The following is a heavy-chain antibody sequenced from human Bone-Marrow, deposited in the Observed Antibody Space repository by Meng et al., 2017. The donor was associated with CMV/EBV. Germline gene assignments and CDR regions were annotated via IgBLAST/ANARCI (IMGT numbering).Heavy chain of an antibody. CDR2: INPSGGST. CDR1: GYTFTSYY. D-gene: IGHD6-13*01. Sequence: ASVKVSCKASGYTFTSYYMHWVRQAPGQGLEWMGIINPSGGSTSYAQKFQGRVTMTRDTSTSTVYMELSSLRSEDTAVYYCARASRLYSSSWYMGDYWGQGTMVTRLL. V-gene: IGHV1-46*01. J-gene: IGHJ4*03. CDR3: ARASRLYSSSWYMGDY.